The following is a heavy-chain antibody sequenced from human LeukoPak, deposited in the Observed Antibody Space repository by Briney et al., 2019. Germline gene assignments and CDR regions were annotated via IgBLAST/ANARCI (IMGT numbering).Heavy chain of an antibody. CDR1: GGTFSSYA. J-gene: IGHJ4*02. Sequence: SVKVSCKASGGTFSSYAISWVRQAPGQGLEWLGRIIPIFGTANYAQKFQGRVTITTDESTSTAYMELSSLRSEDTAVYYCARGATPYYYDSSGSYYFDYWGQGTLVTVSS. CDR3: ARGATPYYYDSSGSYYFDY. V-gene: IGHV1-69*05. CDR2: IIPIFGTA. D-gene: IGHD3-22*01.